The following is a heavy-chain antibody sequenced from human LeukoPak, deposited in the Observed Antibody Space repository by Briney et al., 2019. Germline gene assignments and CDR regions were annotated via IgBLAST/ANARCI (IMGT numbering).Heavy chain of an antibody. CDR2: IYTSGST. CDR3: ARHRDGYDYYYYMDV. Sequence: PSQTLSLTCTVSGGSISSGSYYWSWIRQPAGKGLEWIGRIYTSGSTYYNPSLKSRVTISVDTSKNQFSLKLSSVTAADTAVYYCARHRDGYDYYYYMDVWGKGTTVTVSS. D-gene: IGHD5-24*01. CDR1: GGSISSGSYY. V-gene: IGHV4-61*02. J-gene: IGHJ6*03.